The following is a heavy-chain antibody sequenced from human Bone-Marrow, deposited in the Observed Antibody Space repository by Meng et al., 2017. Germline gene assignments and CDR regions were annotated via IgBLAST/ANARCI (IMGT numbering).Heavy chain of an antibody. J-gene: IGHJ4*02. Sequence: QVVQSGAEGRKAGAAVKVSCTPSGYNFADNYKHWVRRGPGQGLGWMGRSNPKSGDTHYAQKFQARVSMTGDTSISTAYMDLSGLRSDDTAMYYCARDEDISAAGKLFGDYWGQGTLVTVSS. CDR1: GYNFADNY. CDR3: ARDEDISAAGKLFGDY. CDR2: SNPKSGDT. D-gene: IGHD6-25*01. V-gene: IGHV1-2*06.